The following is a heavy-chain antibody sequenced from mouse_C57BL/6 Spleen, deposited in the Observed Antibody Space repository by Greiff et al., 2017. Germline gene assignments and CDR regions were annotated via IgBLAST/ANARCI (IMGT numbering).Heavy chain of an antibody. D-gene: IGHD2-4*01. CDR1: GYTFTDYY. V-gene: IGHV1-75*01. CDR3: GVYYDYSWFDY. CDR2: IFPGSGST. Sequence: QVQLKQSGPELVKPGASVKISCKASGYTFTDYYINWVKQRPGQGLEWIGWIFPGSGSTYYNEKFKGKATFTVDKSSSTAYMLLSSLTSEGSVVYCCGVYYDYSWFDYWGQGTLVTVSA. J-gene: IGHJ3*01.